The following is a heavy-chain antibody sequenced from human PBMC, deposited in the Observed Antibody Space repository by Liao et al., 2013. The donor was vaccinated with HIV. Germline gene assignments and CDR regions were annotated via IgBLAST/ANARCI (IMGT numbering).Heavy chain of an antibody. CDR1: GGSFSGYY. J-gene: IGHJ4*02. Sequence: QVQLQQWSAGLLKPSETLSLTCAVYGGSFSGYYWSWIRQPPGKGLEWIGRIYSNGNTNYNPSLKSRVTMSVDTSKNQFSLKLSSVTAADTALYYCARVGDYGDYFTYWGQGTLVTVSS. CDR3: ARVGDYGDYFTY. CDR2: IYSNGNT. D-gene: IGHD4-17*01. V-gene: IGHV4-59*10.